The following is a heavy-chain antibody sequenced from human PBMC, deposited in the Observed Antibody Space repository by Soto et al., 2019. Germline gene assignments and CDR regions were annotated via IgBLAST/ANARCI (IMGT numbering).Heavy chain of an antibody. V-gene: IGHV3-66*01. CDR1: GFTVSSNY. D-gene: IGHD6-13*01. CDR3: AREVGIAAAGTRDVVDY. CDR2: IYSGGST. Sequence: EVQLVESGGGLVQPGGSLRLPCAASGFTVSSNYMSWVRQAPGKGLEWVSVIYSGGSTYYADSVKGRFTISRDNSKNTLYLQMNSLRAEDTAVYYCAREVGIAAAGTRDVVDYWGQGTLVTVSS. J-gene: IGHJ4*02.